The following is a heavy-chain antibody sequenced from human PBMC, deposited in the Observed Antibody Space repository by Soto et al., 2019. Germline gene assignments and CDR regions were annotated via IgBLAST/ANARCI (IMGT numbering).Heavy chain of an antibody. V-gene: IGHV4-39*01. J-gene: IGHJ5*02. CDR2: IYYSGST. D-gene: IGHD3-10*01. CDR3: ARRPYYYGSGSYYKSPTENWFDP. CDR1: GGSISSSSYY. Sequence: SETLSLTCTVSGGSISSSSYYWGWIRQPPGKGLEWIGSIYYSGSTYYNPSLKSRVTISVDTSKNQFSLKLSSVTAADTAVYYCARRPYYYGSGSYYKSPTENWFDPWGQGTLVTVSS.